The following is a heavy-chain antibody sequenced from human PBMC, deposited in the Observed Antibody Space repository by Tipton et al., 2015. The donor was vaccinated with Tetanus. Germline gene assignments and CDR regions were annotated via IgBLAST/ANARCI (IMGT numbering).Heavy chain of an antibody. CDR3: ARTTRRWLHPDF. Sequence: LRLSCNVSGDSMTDFYWSWIRQAPGKGLEWIAYIFSTGRTQYNPSLKSRVTISIDTAKNQFSLHLSSVTAADTAIYYCARTTRRWLHPDFWGQGTLVTVSS. CDR1: GDSMTDFY. J-gene: IGHJ4*02. CDR2: IFSTGRT. V-gene: IGHV4-59*01. D-gene: IGHD5-24*01.